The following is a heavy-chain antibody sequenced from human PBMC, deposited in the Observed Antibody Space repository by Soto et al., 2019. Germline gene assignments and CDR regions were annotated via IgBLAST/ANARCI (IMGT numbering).Heavy chain of an antibody. D-gene: IGHD4-4*01. CDR1: GGSISNPDYY. J-gene: IGHJ4*02. CDR3: AREGRLQSLDY. CDR2: IFYNGET. V-gene: IGHV4-30-4*01. Sequence: QVQLQESGPGLVKPSQILSLTCTVSGGSISNPDYYWSWIRQPPGKGLEWIGSIFYNGETSYNPSLKSRLSMSVDTSKNQFSLSLSSVTASDTAVYFCAREGRLQSLDYWGQGTLVIVSS.